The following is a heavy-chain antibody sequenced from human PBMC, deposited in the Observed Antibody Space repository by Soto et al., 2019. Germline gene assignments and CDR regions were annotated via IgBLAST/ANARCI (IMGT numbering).Heavy chain of an antibody. CDR1: GFTFSSYA. CDR3: AREGVFRGFGELLSDAFDI. CDR2: ISYDGSNK. D-gene: IGHD3-10*01. V-gene: IGHV3-30-3*01. Sequence: LRLSCAASGFTFSSYAMHWVRQAPGKGLEWVAVISYDGSNKYYADSVKGRFTISRDNSKNTLYLQMNSLRAEDTAVYYCAREGVFRGFGELLSDAFDIWGQGTMVTVSS. J-gene: IGHJ3*02.